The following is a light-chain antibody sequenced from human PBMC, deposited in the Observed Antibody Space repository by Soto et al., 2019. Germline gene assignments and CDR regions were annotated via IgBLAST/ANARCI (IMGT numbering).Light chain of an antibody. CDR1: RTINRE. J-gene: IGKJ4*01. V-gene: IGKV3-15*01. Sequence: EIVMTQSPATLSVSPGERATLSCRASRTINRELAWYQQKPGQAPRLLISGASTSATGIPARFSGSGSGTEFTLTISSLQSEDFAVYYCQQYYDYPPLIFGGGTKVEIK. CDR3: QQYYDYPPLI. CDR2: GAS.